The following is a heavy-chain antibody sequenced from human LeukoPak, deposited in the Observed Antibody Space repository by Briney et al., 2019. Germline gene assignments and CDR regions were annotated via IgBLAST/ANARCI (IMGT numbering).Heavy chain of an antibody. Sequence: ASVKVSCKASGYTFTSYGISWVRQAPGQGLEWMGWISAYNGNTNYAQKLQGRVTMTTDTSTSTAYMELRSLRSDDTAVYYCVRDGEGVAISVNYWFDPWGQGTLVTVSS. D-gene: IGHD3-10*01. V-gene: IGHV1-18*01. CDR1: GYTFTSYG. J-gene: IGHJ5*02. CDR3: VRDGEGVAISVNYWFDP. CDR2: ISAYNGNT.